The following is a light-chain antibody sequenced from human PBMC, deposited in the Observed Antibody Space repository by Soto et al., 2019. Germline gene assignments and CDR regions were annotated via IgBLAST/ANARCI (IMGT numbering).Light chain of an antibody. Sequence: QSALTQPASVSGSPGQSITISCTGASSDVGSYNFVSWYQQHPGKAPKLMIYDVSKRPSGVSNRFSGSKSGNTASLTISGLQAEDEADYYCCSYAGTSTWVFGGGTKLTV. J-gene: IGLJ3*02. CDR2: DVS. CDR1: SSDVGSYNF. V-gene: IGLV2-23*02. CDR3: CSYAGTSTWV.